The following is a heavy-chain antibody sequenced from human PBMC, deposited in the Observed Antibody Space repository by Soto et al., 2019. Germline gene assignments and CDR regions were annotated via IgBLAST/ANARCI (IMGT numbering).Heavy chain of an antibody. CDR3: ATESGSTYGYFDH. J-gene: IGHJ4*02. CDR2: ISNSGST. D-gene: IGHD5-18*01. V-gene: IGHV4-30-4*01. CDR1: GGSVTSDEDY. Sequence: SETLSLTCTVSGGSVTSDEDYWTWIRQSPGKGLEWIGYISNSGSTGYNPSLKTRLSMSVDRSKNQFTLRLTSVTAADTAVYFCATESGSTYGYFDHWVQGAKVTVSS.